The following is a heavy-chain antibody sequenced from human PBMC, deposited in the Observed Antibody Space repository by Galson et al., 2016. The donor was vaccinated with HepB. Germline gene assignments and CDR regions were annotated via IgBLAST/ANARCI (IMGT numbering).Heavy chain of an antibody. CDR3: ASHTRGQYDSGRYEFNY. CDR1: RGTFSSFA. J-gene: IGHJ4*02. Sequence: SVKVSCKASRGTFSSFAISWVRQAPGQGLEWMGGIIPMFGTPNYAQKFQGRVTVTADESTSTAYMELSSLRSQDTAVYYCASHTRGQYDSGRYEFNYWGQGTLVTVSS. CDR2: IIPMFGTP. V-gene: IGHV1-69*13. D-gene: IGHD3-10*01.